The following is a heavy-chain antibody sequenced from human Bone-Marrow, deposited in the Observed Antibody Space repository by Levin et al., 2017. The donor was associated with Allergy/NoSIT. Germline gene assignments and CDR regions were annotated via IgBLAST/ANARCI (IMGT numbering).Heavy chain of an antibody. D-gene: IGHD2-15*01. CDR3: ANDMVAGGDYGMDV. V-gene: IGHV3-9*01. CDR1: GITFDDHG. J-gene: IGHJ6*02. Sequence: GGSLRLSCAVSGITFDDHGMHWVRQAPGKGLEWVSTISWNSGMIAYADSVKGRFTVSRDNAIHSLYLQMNSLKTEDTAVYFCANDMVAGGDYGMDVWGRGTPVTVSS. CDR2: ISWNSGMI.